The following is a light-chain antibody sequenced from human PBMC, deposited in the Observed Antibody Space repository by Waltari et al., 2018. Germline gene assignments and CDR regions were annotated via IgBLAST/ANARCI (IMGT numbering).Light chain of an antibody. CDR2: KAS. CDR3: QQYNSYSLLT. V-gene: IGKV1-5*03. Sequence: DIQMPQSPSTLSASVGDRVTLPCRASQSISNWLAWYQQKPGKAPKLLIYKASTLESGVPSRFSGSGSGTEFTLTISSLQPDDFATYYCQQYNSYSLLTFGGGTKVEIK. CDR1: QSISNW. J-gene: IGKJ4*01.